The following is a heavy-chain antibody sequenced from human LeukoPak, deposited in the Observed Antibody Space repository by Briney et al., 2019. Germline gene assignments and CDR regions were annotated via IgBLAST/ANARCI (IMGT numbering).Heavy chain of an antibody. CDR2: INWNGGST. V-gene: IGHV3-20*04. J-gene: IGHJ4*02. CDR1: GFTFGNYG. D-gene: IGHD6-19*01. CDR3: ARTLLRGWADDY. Sequence: GGSLRLSCAASGFTFGNYGMSWVRQAPGKGLEWVSGINWNGGSTGYADSVEGRFTISRDNAKNSQYLQMNSLRAEDTAVYYCARTLLRGWADDYWGQGTLVTVSS.